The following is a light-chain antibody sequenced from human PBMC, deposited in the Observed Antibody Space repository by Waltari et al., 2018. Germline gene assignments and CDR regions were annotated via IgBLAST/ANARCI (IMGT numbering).Light chain of an antibody. CDR2: VNSDGSH. CDR1: SGHISNV. CDR3: PTGGHGTWG. V-gene: IGLV4-69*01. Sequence: QLVLTQSPSASASLGASVKLTCTLSSGHISNVIAWLQQHPRKGPRYLMKVNSDGSHRKGDDIPDLFSGSGSGGERYPTFSSLQSDGGADYDCPTGGHGTWGVGGGTKLTVL. J-gene: IGLJ3*02.